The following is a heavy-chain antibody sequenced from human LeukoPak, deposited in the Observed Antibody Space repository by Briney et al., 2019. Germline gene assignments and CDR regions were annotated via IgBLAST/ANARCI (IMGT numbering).Heavy chain of an antibody. J-gene: IGHJ4*02. CDR2: TYYRSRWGN. V-gene: IGHV6-1*01. D-gene: IGHD3-10*01. Sequence: SQTLSLTRAISGDSVSSKSAAWNWIRQSPSRGLEWLGRTYYRSRWGNDYAISVKGRITINPDTSRNQFSLQLNSVTPEDTAVYYCVRDSDDYYWALDFWGQGTPVTVSS. CDR3: VRDSDDYYWALDF. CDR1: GDSVSSKSAA.